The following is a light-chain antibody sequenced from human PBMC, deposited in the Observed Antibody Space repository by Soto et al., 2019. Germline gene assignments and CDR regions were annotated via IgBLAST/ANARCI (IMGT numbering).Light chain of an antibody. CDR1: QSGSSN. Sequence: EIVMTQSPATLSVSPGERATLSCRASQSGSSNLAWYQQKPGQAPRLLIYGASNRATGIPARFSGSGSGTEFTLTIRSLRSEDFAVYYCQQYNNWPPWTFGQGTKVELK. J-gene: IGKJ1*01. CDR2: GAS. CDR3: QQYNNWPPWT. V-gene: IGKV3-15*01.